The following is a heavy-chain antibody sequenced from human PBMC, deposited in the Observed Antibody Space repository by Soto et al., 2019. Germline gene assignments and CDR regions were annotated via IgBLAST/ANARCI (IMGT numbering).Heavy chain of an antibody. D-gene: IGHD2-15*01. CDR2: MNPNSGNT. CDR3: ARAHHDYCSGGSCYALPFGYYMDV. CDR1: GYTFTSYD. V-gene: IGHV1-8*01. J-gene: IGHJ6*03. Sequence: AASVKVSCKASGYTFTSYDINWVRQATGQGLEWMGWMNPNSGNTGYAQKFQGRVTMTRNTSISTAYMELSSLRSEDTAVYYCARAHHDYCSGGSCYALPFGYYMDVWGKGTTVTVSS.